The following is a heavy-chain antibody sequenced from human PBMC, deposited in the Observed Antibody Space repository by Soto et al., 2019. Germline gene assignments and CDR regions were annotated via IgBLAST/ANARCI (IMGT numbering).Heavy chain of an antibody. CDR1: GYTFTTYG. V-gene: IGHV1-18*04. J-gene: IGHJ6*02. CDR2: ISNDNGDT. CDR3: ARPNWDYGERGYYFYGMDV. Sequence: ASVKVSCKASGYTFTTYGLTWVRQAPGQGLEWMGWISNDNGDTDYAQKLQGRVTMTTDTSTTTAYMELRSLTSDDTDVYYCARPNWDYGERGYYFYGMDVWGQGTTVTVSS. D-gene: IGHD4-17*01.